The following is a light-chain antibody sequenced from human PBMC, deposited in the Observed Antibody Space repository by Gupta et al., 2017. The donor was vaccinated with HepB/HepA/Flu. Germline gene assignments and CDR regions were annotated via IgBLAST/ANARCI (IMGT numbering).Light chain of an antibody. CDR1: QSVSSSY. CDR3: QQYGSSPFT. V-gene: IGKV3-20*01. CDR2: GAS. Sequence: LVLTQSPGTLSWSPGERATLSCRASQSVSSSYLAWYQQNPGQAPRLLIFGASSRATGIPDRFSGSGSGTDFTLTISRLAPEDFAVYYCQQYGSSPFTFGGGTKVEIK. J-gene: IGKJ4*01.